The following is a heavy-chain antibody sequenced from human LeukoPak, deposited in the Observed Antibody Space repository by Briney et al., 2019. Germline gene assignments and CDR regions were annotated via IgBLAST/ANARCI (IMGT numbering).Heavy chain of an antibody. CDR3: ARGTYGYCSSTSCYSGYYYGMDV. D-gene: IGHD2-2*03. J-gene: IGHJ6*02. V-gene: IGHV1-8*02. CDR2: MNPNSSNT. CDR1: GYTFTAYY. Sequence: ASVKVSCKASGYTFTAYYMNWVRQAPGQGLEWMGWMNPNSSNTGYAQKFQGRVTMTRNTSISTAYMELSSLRSEDTAVYYCARGTYGYCSSTSCYSGYYYGMDVWGQGTTVTVSS.